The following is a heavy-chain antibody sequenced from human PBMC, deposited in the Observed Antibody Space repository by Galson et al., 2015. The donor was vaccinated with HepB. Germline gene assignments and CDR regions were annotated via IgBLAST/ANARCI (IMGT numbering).Heavy chain of an antibody. Sequence: SLRLSCAASGFTFDDCAMHWVRQAPGMGLEWVPGISWNSGSIGYADSVKGRFTISRDNAKNSLYLQMNSLRAEDTALYYCARQPLGTYYFDYWGQGTLVTVSS. CDR3: ARQPLGTYYFDY. J-gene: IGHJ4*02. CDR1: GFTFDDCA. V-gene: IGHV3-9*01. CDR2: ISWNSGSI. D-gene: IGHD1-1*01.